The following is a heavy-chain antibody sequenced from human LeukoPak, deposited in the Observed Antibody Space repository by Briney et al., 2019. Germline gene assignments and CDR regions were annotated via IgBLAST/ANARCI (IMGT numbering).Heavy chain of an antibody. J-gene: IGHJ4*02. Sequence: NPSETLSLTCAVYGGSFSGYYWSWIRQPPGKGLEWIGEINHSGSTNYNPSLKSRVTISVDTSKNQISLQLNSVIPDDTALYHCARGNGINHGTYHFDYWGQGTLVTVSS. CDR1: GGSFSGYY. D-gene: IGHD1-14*01. V-gene: IGHV4-34*01. CDR3: ARGNGINHGTYHFDY. CDR2: INHSGST.